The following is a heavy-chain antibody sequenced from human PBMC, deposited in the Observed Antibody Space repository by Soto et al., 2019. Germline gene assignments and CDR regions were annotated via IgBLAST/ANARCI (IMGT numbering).Heavy chain of an antibody. Sequence: GGSLRVFCAASGFTFSSYGMHWVRQAPGKGLEWVAVIWYDGSNKYYADSVKGRFTISRDNSKNTLYLQMNSLRAEDTALYYCAKDLSSGWRPMVCMDVCVPAPTVPLSS. CDR1: GFTFSSYG. J-gene: IGHJ6*02. V-gene: IGHV3-33*06. D-gene: IGHD6-19*01. CDR2: IWYDGSNK. CDR3: AKDLSSGWRPMVCMDV.